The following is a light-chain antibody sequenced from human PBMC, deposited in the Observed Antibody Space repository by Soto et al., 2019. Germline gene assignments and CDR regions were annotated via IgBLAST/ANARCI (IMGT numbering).Light chain of an antibody. Sequence: DIQMTQSPSSLSASVGDRVTITCRASQSIRNYLNWYQQKPGKAPNLLIYGASSLQSGVPSRFSGSGSETDFTLTINNLQPEDFATYYCLQSYTAVFAFGPGTKVDIK. V-gene: IGKV1-39*01. CDR3: LQSYTAVFA. J-gene: IGKJ3*01. CDR2: GAS. CDR1: QSIRNY.